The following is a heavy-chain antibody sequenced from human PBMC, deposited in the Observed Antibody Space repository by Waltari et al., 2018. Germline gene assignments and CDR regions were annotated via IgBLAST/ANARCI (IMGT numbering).Heavy chain of an antibody. CDR2: IWYDGSNK. CDR3: ASDYGDSGSY. D-gene: IGHD4-17*01. CDR1: GFTFSSYG. J-gene: IGHJ4*02. Sequence: QVQLVESGGGVVQPGRSLSLSCAESGFTFSSYGMHWVRQAPGKGLEWVAVIWYDGSNKYYADSVKGRFTISRDNSKNTLYLQMNSLRAEDTAVYYWASDYGDSGSYWGQGTLVTVSS. V-gene: IGHV3-33*01.